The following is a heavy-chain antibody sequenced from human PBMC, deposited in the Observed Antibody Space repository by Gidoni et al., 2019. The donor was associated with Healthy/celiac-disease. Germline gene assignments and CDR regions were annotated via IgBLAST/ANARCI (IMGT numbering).Heavy chain of an antibody. CDR3: AHRRYYYDSSGYPTKILFDP. CDR2: SYWNDDK. V-gene: IGHV2-5*01. D-gene: IGHD3-22*01. J-gene: IGHJ5*02. CDR1: GFSLSTSGVG. Sequence: QITLKESGPTLVKPTQTLTLTCTCSGFSLSTSGVGVGWFRQPPGKALEWLALSYWNDDKRYSPSLKSRLTITKDTSKNQVVLTMTNMDPVDTATYYCAHRRYYYDSSGYPTKILFDPWGQGTLVTVSS.